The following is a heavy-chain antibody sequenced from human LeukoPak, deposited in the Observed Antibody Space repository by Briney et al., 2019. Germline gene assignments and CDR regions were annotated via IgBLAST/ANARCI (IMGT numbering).Heavy chain of an antibody. V-gene: IGHV3-30*03. CDR3: ASGGSGTYDY. CDR1: GFTFSSYG. J-gene: IGHJ4*02. D-gene: IGHD1-26*01. CDR2: ISYDGSNK. Sequence: PGGSLRLSCAASGFTFSSYGMHWVRQAPGKGLEWVAVISYDGSNKYYADSVKGRFTISRDNSKNTLYLQMNSLRAEDTAVYYCASGGSGTYDYWGQGTLITVSS.